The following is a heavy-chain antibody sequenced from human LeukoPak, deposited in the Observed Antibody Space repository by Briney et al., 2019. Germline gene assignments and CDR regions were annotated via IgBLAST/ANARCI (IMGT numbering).Heavy chain of an antibody. D-gene: IGHD2-15*01. CDR1: GGSFSGYY. CDR3: ARRGPPSPGYCSGGSCRHYYYYGMDV. CDR2: INHSGST. Sequence: PSETLSLTCAVHGGSFSGYYWSWIRQPPGKGLEWIGEINHSGSTNYNPSLKSRVTISVDTSKNQFSLKLSSVTAADTAVYYCARRGPPSPGYCSGGSCRHYYYYGMDVWGQGTTVTVSS. J-gene: IGHJ6*02. V-gene: IGHV4-34*01.